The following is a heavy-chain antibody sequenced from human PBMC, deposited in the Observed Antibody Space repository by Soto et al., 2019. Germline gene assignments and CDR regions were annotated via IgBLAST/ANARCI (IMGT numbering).Heavy chain of an antibody. D-gene: IGHD2-2*01. CDR3: ARTGYCSSTSCLKALDY. CDR2: IWYDGSNK. Sequence: GGSLRLSCAASGFTFSSYGMHWVRQAPGKGLEWVAVIWYDGSNKYYADSVKGRFTISRDNSKKTLYLQMNSLRAEDTAVYYCARTGYCSSTSCLKALDYWGQGTLVTVSS. CDR1: GFTFSSYG. V-gene: IGHV3-33*01. J-gene: IGHJ4*02.